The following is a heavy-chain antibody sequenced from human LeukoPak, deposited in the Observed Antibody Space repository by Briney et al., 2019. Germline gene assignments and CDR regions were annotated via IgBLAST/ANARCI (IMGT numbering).Heavy chain of an antibody. J-gene: IGHJ4*02. CDR3: ARDSCGGDCYYYLYY. CDR2: INPNSGGT. D-gene: IGHD2-21*02. V-gene: IGHV1-2*02. CDR1: GYTFTGYF. Sequence: ASVKVSCKASGYTFTGYFMHWVRQAPGQGLEWMGWINPNSGGTNYAQNFQGRVTMTRDTSISTAYMELTSLTSDDTAVYYCARDSCGGDCYYYLYYWGQGTLVTVSS.